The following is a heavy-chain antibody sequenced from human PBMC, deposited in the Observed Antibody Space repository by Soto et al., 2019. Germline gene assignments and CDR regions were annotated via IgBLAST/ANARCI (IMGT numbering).Heavy chain of an antibody. CDR2: ISSSSSYI. D-gene: IGHD2-15*01. CDR1: GFTFSSDS. CDR3: ARDLLRYCSGGSFYDLLAY. J-gene: IGHJ4*02. V-gene: IGHV3-21*01. Sequence: GGSLRLSCAASGFTFSSDSMNWVRQAPGKGLEWVSSISSSSSYIYYADSVKGRFTISRDNAKNSLYLQMNSLRAEDTAVYYCARDLLRYCSGGSFYDLLAYWGQGTLVIVSA.